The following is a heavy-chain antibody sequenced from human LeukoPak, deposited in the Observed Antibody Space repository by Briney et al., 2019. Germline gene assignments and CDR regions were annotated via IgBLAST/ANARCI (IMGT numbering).Heavy chain of an antibody. CDR1: GFTFDDYA. D-gene: IGHD3-10*01. V-gene: IGHV3-23*01. CDR3: AKPTGEADY. J-gene: IGHJ4*02. Sequence: QPGGSLRLSCAASGFTFDDYAMHWVRQAPGKGLEWVSAISGSGGSTYYADSVKGRFTISRDNSKNTLYLQMNSLRARDTAVYYCAKPTGEADYCGQGTLVTVSS. CDR2: ISGSGGST.